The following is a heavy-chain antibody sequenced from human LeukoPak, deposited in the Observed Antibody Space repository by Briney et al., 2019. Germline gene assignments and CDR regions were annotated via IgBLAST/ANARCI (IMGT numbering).Heavy chain of an antibody. CDR3: ATPGRPNCGEDCYLEH. J-gene: IGHJ1*01. CDR1: GFTFDDYA. CDR2: ISWNSGSI. D-gene: IGHD2-21*01. V-gene: IGHV3-9*01. Sequence: PGRSLRLSCAASGFTFDDYAMHWVRQAPGKGLEWVSGISWNSGSIGYADSVKGRFTISRDNAKNSLYLQMNSLRAEDTAVYYCATPGRPNCGEDCYLEHWGQGTLVAVSS.